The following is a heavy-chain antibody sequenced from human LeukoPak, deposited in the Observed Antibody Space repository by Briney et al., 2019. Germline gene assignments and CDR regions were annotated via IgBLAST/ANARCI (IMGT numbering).Heavy chain of an antibody. J-gene: IGHJ6*03. CDR2: ISWNSGSI. V-gene: IGHV3-9*01. Sequence: GGSLRLSCAASGFTFDDYAMHWVRQAPGKGLEWVSGISWNSGSIGYADSVKGRFTISRDNAKNSLYLQMNSLRAEDTAVYYCARDPPWAPDYYYYMDVWGKGTTVTVSS. CDR1: GFTFDDYA. D-gene: IGHD1-14*01. CDR3: ARDPPWAPDYYYYMDV.